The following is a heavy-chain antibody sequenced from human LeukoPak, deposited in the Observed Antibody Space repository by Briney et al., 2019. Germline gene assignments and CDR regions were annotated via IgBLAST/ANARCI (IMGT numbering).Heavy chain of an antibody. J-gene: IGHJ4*02. V-gene: IGHV3-20*04. CDR3: ARDRGVVPDATLDY. CDR1: GFTFDDYG. Sequence: GGSLRLSCAASGFTFDDYGMSWVRQAPGKGLEWVSGINWNGGSTGYADSVKGRFTISRDNAKNSLYLQMNSLRAEDTALYYCARDRGVVPDATLDYWGQGTLVTVSS. CDR2: INWNGGST. D-gene: IGHD2-2*01.